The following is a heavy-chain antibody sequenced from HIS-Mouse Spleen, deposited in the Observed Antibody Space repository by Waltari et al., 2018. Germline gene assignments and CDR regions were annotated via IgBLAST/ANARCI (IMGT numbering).Heavy chain of an antibody. CDR2: ISWNSGSI. J-gene: IGHJ3*02. Sequence: EVQLVESGGGLVQPGRSLRLSCAASGFTFDDYAMHWVRQAPGKGLEWVSGISWNSGSIGYADSVKGRFTISRDNAKNSLYLQMNSLRAEDTALYYCAKAGWALDAFDIWGQGTMVTVSS. V-gene: IGHV3-9*01. CDR1: GFTFDDYA. CDR3: AKAGWALDAFDI.